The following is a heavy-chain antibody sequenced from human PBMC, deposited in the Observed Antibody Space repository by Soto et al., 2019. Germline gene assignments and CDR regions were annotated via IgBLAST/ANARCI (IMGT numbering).Heavy chain of an antibody. Sequence: SETLSLTCTVSGGSISTSAYYWGWIRQPPGKGLEWIGTIYYSGTSYHNPSLKSRVTISVDTSKKQFSLTLTSVTAADTAVYYCASRVEGLYSGNDRDYFDYWGQGTLVTVS. J-gene: IGHJ4*02. CDR1: GGSISTSAYY. CDR3: ASRVEGLYSGNDRDYFDY. CDR2: IYYSGTS. V-gene: IGHV4-39*01. D-gene: IGHD5-12*01.